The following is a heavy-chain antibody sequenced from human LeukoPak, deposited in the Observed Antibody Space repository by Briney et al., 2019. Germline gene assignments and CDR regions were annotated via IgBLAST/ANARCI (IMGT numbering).Heavy chain of an antibody. J-gene: IGHJ4*02. D-gene: IGHD6-6*01. CDR1: GGSISSYY. CDR2: IYHSGST. V-gene: IGHV4-59*12. Sequence: PSETLSLTCTVSGGSISSYYWSWIRQPPGQGLEWIGNIYHSGSTNYNPPLKSRVTISVDTSKNQFSLRLSSVTAADTAVYYCARGAYSSSSHDFDYWGQGTLVTVSS. CDR3: ARGAYSSSSHDFDY.